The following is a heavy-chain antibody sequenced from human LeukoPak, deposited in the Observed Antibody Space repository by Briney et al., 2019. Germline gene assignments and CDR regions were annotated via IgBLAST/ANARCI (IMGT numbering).Heavy chain of an antibody. CDR3: ARGRSRRGYRSRFDY. D-gene: IGHD6-13*01. V-gene: IGHV1-8*02. Sequence: ASVKVSCKASGYTVTGYSMHWGRQATGQGLEWMGWMSTNSGNTGYAQKFQGRITMTRNTSISTAYLELSSLRSEDTAVYYCARGRSRRGYRSRFDYWGQGTLVTVSS. CDR2: MSTNSGNT. J-gene: IGHJ4*02. CDR1: GYTVTGYS.